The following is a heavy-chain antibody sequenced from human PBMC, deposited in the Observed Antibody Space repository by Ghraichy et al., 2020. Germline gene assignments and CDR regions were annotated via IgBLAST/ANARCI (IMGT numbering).Heavy chain of an antibody. CDR2: VYWNDEK. Sequence: SGPTLVKPTQTLTLTCTFSGFSLSSTGEGVGWIRQPPGKALEWLALVYWNDEKRYTPSLKSRLTIAKDTSKNQVLLRMTNMDPVDTATYYCAHRDYFDYWGQGLMVNVSS. CDR3: AHRDYFDY. CDR1: GFSLSSTGEG. J-gene: IGHJ4*02. V-gene: IGHV2-5*01.